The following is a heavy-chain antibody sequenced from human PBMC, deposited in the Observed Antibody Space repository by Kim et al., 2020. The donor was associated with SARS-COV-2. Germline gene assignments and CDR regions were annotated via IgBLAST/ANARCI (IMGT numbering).Heavy chain of an antibody. V-gene: IGHV1-69*01. D-gene: IGHD5-18*01. J-gene: IGHJ4*02. CDR3: ARSYGYTYDTFDY. Sequence: NYDPKFQGRVTITADESTSTAYMELSSLRSEDTAVYYCARSYGYTYDTFDYWGQVTQVTVSS.